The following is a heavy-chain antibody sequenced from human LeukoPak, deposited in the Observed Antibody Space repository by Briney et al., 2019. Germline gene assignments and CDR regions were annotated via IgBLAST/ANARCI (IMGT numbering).Heavy chain of an antibody. CDR3: ARDALLWLGAILGGFDY. CDR2: ISSSGSNI. V-gene: IGHV3-48*03. CDR1: GFTFSTYW. J-gene: IGHJ4*02. Sequence: GGSLRLSCAASGFTFSTYWMSWVRQTPGKGLEWVSYISSSGSNIYYADSVKGRFTISRDNAKNSLYLQMNSLRAEDTAVYYCARDALLWLGAILGGFDYWGQGTLVTVSS. D-gene: IGHD3-10*01.